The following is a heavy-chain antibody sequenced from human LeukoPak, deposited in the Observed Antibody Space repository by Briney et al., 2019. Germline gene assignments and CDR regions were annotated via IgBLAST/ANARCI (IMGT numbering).Heavy chain of an antibody. CDR1: GFTFSSYS. Sequence: GGSLRLSCAASGFTFSSYSMSWVRQAPGKGLEWVSSISSSSSYIYYADSVKGRFTISRDNAKNLLYLQMNSLRAEDMAVYYCARDPGYCSSTSCYEGAFDIWGQGTMVTVSS. CDR3: ARDPGYCSSTSCYEGAFDI. CDR2: ISSSSSYI. D-gene: IGHD2-2*01. J-gene: IGHJ3*02. V-gene: IGHV3-21*01.